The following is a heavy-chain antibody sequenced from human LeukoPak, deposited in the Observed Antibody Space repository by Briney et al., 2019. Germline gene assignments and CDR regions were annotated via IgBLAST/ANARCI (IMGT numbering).Heavy chain of an antibody. V-gene: IGHV1-69*05. CDR3: ARDHCSGGNCNAYYDF. J-gene: IGHJ4*02. CDR1: GGTFSSYA. D-gene: IGHD2-15*01. CDR2: IIPIFGTA. Sequence: SVKVSCKASGGTFSSYAISWVRQAPGQGLEWMGGIIPIFGTANYAQKFQGRVTIATDESTSTSYMELNSLRSEDTAVYYCARDHCSGGNCNAYYDFWGQGALVTVSS.